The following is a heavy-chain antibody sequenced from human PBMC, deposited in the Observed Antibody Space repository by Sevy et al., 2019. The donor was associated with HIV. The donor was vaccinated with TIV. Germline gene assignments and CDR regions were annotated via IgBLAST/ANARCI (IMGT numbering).Heavy chain of an antibody. CDR3: ARAGITMVRRVIGWYGMDV. CDR2: IYYSGST. D-gene: IGHD3-10*01. Sequence: SETLSLTCTVSGGSISSGDYYWIWIRQPPGKGLEWIGYIYYSGSTYYDPSLKSRVTISVDTSKNQFSLKLSSVTAADTAVYYCARAGITMVRRVIGWYGMDVWGQGTTVTVSS. CDR1: GGSISSGDYY. J-gene: IGHJ6*02. V-gene: IGHV4-30-4*01.